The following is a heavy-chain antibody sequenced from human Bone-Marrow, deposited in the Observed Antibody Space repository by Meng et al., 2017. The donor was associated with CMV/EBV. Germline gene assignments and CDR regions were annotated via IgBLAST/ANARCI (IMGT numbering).Heavy chain of an antibody. CDR2: IKQDGSEK. D-gene: IGHD3-3*01. CDR1: GFTFSSYW. V-gene: IGHV3-7*01. Sequence: GGSLRLSCAASGFTFSSYWMSWVRQAPGKGLEWVANIKQDGSEKYYVDSVKGRFTISRDNAKNSLYLQMNSLRAEDTAVYYCARAPYYDFWSGYYWGYDYWGQGKLVNVDS. CDR3: ARAPYYDFWSGYYWGYDY. J-gene: IGHJ4*02.